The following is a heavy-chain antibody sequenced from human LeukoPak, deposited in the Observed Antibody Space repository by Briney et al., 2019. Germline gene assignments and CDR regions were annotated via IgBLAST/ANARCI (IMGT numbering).Heavy chain of an antibody. CDR3: ARVWGYSYGYGLDY. D-gene: IGHD5-18*01. V-gene: IGHV3-23*01. J-gene: IGHJ4*02. CDR2: ISGSGGST. Sequence: GGSLRLSCAASGFTFSSYAMSWVRQAPGKGLEWVSAISGSGGSTYYADSVKGRFTISRDNSKNTLYLQMNSLRAEDTAVYYCARVWGYSYGYGLDYWGQGTLVTVSS. CDR1: GFTFSSYA.